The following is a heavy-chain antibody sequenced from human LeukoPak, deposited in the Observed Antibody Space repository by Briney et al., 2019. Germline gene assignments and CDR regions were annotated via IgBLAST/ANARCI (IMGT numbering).Heavy chain of an antibody. V-gene: IGHV4-59*01. D-gene: IGHD3-10*02. CDR1: GGSISSDY. CDR2: IYYSGST. CDR3: ARGVFGEYPFDY. J-gene: IGHJ4*02. Sequence: PSETLSLTCTVSGGSISSDYWSWIRQPPGKGLEWIGYIYYSGSTNYNPSLKSRVTISVDTSKNQFSLKLSSVTAADTAVYYCARGVFGEYPFDYWGQGTLVTVSS.